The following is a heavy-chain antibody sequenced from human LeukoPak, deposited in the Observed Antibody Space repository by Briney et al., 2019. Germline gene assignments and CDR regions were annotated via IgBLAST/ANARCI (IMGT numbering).Heavy chain of an antibody. J-gene: IGHJ4*02. CDR3: ATMVRGVISFFDY. D-gene: IGHD3-10*01. CDR1: GGSISSGGYY. V-gene: IGHV4-31*03. Sequence: SETLSLTCTVSGGSISSGGYYWSWIRQHPGKGLEWIGYIYYSGSTYYNTSLKSRVTISVDTSKNQFSLKLSSVTAADTAVYYCATMVRGVISFFDYWGQGTRVTVSS. CDR2: IYYSGST.